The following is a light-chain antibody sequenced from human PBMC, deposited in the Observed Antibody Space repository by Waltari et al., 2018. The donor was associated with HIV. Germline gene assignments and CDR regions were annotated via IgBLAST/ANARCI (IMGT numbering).Light chain of an antibody. CDR1: QSVSSDY. Sequence: EIVLTQSPGTLSLSPGARATLSCRASQSVSSDYLAWYRQRPGQAPRLLIYGASSRATGIPDRFSGSGSGTDFTLTISRLEPEDFAVYYCQQYGSSPRTFGQGTKVEI. J-gene: IGKJ2*01. CDR2: GAS. V-gene: IGKV3-20*01. CDR3: QQYGSSPRT.